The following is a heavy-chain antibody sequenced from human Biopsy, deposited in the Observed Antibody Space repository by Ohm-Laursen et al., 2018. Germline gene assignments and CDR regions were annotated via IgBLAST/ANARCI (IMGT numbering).Heavy chain of an antibody. Sequence: SLRLSCSASGFTFADYAMHWVRQAPGKGLEWVSGIFRNSGNIDYAASVKGRFTISRDNAKNSLYLQMNSLRPEDTAFYYCATIAGWGSSPDLRPYWGQGTLVTVSS. D-gene: IGHD3-3*01. CDR3: ATIAGWGSSPDLRPY. CDR1: GFTFADYA. V-gene: IGHV3-9*01. CDR2: IFRNSGNI. J-gene: IGHJ4*02.